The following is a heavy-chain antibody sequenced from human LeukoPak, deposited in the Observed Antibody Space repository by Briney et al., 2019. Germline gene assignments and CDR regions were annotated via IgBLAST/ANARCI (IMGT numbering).Heavy chain of an antibody. Sequence: GGSLRLSCAASGFIFSNVWMRWVRQAPGKGLEWVGRIRSKTDGGTTDYGAPVRGRFTVSRDDSKNTLYLQMNSLKNEDSAVYYCTTERDPYFSYWGQGTLVTVSS. CDR1: GFIFSNVW. CDR2: IRSKTDGGTT. V-gene: IGHV3-15*01. CDR3: TTERDPYFSY. J-gene: IGHJ4*02.